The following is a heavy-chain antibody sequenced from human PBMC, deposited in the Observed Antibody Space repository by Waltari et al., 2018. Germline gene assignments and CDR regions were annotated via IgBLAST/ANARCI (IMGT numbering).Heavy chain of an antibody. CDR2: IYHMGST. D-gene: IGHD6-19*01. J-gene: IGHJ4*02. CDR3: ARATSGWYEGGFDY. Sequence: QVQLQESCPGLVKPSETLSLTCTAPGGSTYNSYWSWIRQSPGKGLDWIGYIYHMGSTNYSPSFKSRVSMSVDMSKNQFSLKVNSVTAADTAVYYCARATSGWYEGGFDYWGQGTLVTVSS. V-gene: IGHV4-59*01. CDR1: GGSTYNSY.